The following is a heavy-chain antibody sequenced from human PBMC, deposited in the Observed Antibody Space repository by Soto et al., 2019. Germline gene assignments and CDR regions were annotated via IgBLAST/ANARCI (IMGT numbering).Heavy chain of an antibody. V-gene: IGHV1-69*13. D-gene: IGHD6-13*01. Sequence: ASVKVSCKASGGTFSSYAISWVRQAPGQGLEWVGGIIPIFGTANYAQKFQGRVTITADESTSTAYMELSSLRSEDTAVYYCARDSPSPYSSQNYYFDYWGQGTLVTVSS. CDR2: IIPIFGTA. CDR1: GGTFSSYA. J-gene: IGHJ4*02. CDR3: ARDSPSPYSSQNYYFDY.